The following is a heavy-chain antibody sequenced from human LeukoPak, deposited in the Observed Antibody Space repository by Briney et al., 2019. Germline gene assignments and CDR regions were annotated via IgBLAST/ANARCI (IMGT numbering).Heavy chain of an antibody. D-gene: IGHD2-21*02. Sequence: PSETLSLTCTVSGASISTHTYYWGWIRQPPGKGLEWIGSIYYNGNTYCNPSLKSRVTISVDTSNNQFSLKLRSVTAADTAVYYCARSYCAGDCYTEYFQHWGQGTLVTVSS. CDR1: GASISTHTYY. V-gene: IGHV4-39*01. CDR2: IYYNGNT. J-gene: IGHJ1*01. CDR3: ARSYCAGDCYTEYFQH.